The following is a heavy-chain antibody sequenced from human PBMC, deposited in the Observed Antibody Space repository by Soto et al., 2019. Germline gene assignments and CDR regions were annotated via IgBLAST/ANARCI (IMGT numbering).Heavy chain of an antibody. J-gene: IGHJ6*03. Sequence: EVQLVESGGGLVQPGGSLRLSCAASGFTFSSYDMHWVRQATGKGPEWVSAIGTAGDTYYPGSVKGRFTISRENAKNSLYLQMNSLRAGDTAVYYCARGTPAYDFWSGYYIWVPNNYYMDVWGKGTTVTVSS. V-gene: IGHV3-13*01. CDR1: GFTFSSYD. D-gene: IGHD3-3*01. CDR2: IGTAGDT. CDR3: ARGTPAYDFWSGYYIWVPNNYYMDV.